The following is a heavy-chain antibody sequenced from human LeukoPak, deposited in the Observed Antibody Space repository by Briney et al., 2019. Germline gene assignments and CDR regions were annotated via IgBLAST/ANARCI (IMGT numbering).Heavy chain of an antibody. CDR1: GFTFSNYW. J-gene: IGHJ5*01. CDR2: IKGDGSHT. D-gene: IGHD1-14*01. Sequence: GGSLTLSCAASGFTFSNYWMHWVRQAAGKGLVWVSRIKGDGSHTVHADSVKGRFTVSRDNAKNTLYLQMKRLRDEYTAVYYCVRDWDHFDFDSWGQGTLVTVSS. CDR3: VRDWDHFDFDS. V-gene: IGHV3-74*01.